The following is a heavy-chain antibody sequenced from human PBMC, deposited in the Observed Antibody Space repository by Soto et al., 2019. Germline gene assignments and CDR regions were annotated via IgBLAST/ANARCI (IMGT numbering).Heavy chain of an antibody. CDR1: GYSFTSYW. CDR3: AGHVPYGSGSYYPHYYYYYMDV. CDR2: IYPGDSDT. V-gene: IGHV5-51*01. J-gene: IGHJ6*03. D-gene: IGHD3-10*01. Sequence: GESLKISCKGSGYSFTSYWIGWVRQMPGKGLEWMGIIYPGDSDTRYSPSFQGQVTISADKSISTAYLQWSSLKASDTAMYYCAGHVPYGSGSYYPHYYYYYMDVWGKGTTVTVSS.